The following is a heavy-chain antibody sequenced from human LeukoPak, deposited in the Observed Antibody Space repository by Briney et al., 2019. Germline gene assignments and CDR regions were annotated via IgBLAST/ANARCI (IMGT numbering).Heavy chain of an antibody. CDR1: GFTFSSYA. D-gene: IGHD1-26*01. Sequence: GGSLRLSCAASGFTFSSYAMHWVRQAPGKGLEWVSGISPSGDITYYADSVKGRFTISRDNSKKTLYLQMNSLRAEDTAVYYCAKGFGSYYSSGVYMAYWGQGTLVTVSS. CDR2: ISPSGDIT. CDR3: AKGFGSYYSSGVYMAY. J-gene: IGHJ4*02. V-gene: IGHV3-23*01.